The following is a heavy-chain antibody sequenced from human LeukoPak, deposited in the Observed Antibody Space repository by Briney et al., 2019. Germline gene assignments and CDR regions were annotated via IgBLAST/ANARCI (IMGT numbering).Heavy chain of an antibody. V-gene: IGHV4-28*03. CDR3: ARAGNYYYSSGYYSHFDY. CDR1: GYSITSSSW. CDR2: VYHSGST. Sequence: PSETLSLTCAVSGYSITSSSWWGWIRQPPGKGLEWIGHVYHSGSTNYNPSLKSRVTISVDTSKNQFSLKLSSVTAADTAVYYCARAGNYYYSSGYYSHFDYWGQGTLVTVSS. D-gene: IGHD3-22*01. J-gene: IGHJ4*02.